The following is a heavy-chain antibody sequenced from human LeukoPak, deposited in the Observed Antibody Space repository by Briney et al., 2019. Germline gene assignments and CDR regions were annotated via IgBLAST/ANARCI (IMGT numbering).Heavy chain of an antibody. CDR2: IIPIFGIA. V-gene: IGHV1-69*04. J-gene: IGHJ4*02. CDR1: GGTFSSYA. CDR3: ARRSWIQLTFDY. D-gene: IGHD5-18*01. Sequence: GASVEVSCKASGGTFSSYAISWVRQAPGQGLEWMGRIIPIFGIANYAQKFQGRVTITADKSTSTAYMELSSLRSEDTAVYYCARRSWIQLTFDYWGQGTLVTVSS.